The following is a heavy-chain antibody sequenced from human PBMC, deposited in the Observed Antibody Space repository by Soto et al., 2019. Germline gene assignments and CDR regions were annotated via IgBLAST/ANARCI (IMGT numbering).Heavy chain of an antibody. D-gene: IGHD2-15*01. CDR3: ARRGSGVTRGLHY. J-gene: IGHJ4*02. CDR2: INTDGSST. CDR1: GFTFSSYW. V-gene: IGHV3-74*01. Sequence: EVQLVESGGGLVQPGGSLRLSCAASGFTFSSYWMHWVRQAPGQGLVWISRINTDGSSTSYVDSVQGRFTISRDNGKNTLLLQMHSLRGEDTAVYYCARRGSGVTRGLHYWGQGTLVTVSS.